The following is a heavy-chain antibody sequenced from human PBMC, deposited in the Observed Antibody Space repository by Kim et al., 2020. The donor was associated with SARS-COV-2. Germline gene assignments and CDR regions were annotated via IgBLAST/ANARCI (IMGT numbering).Heavy chain of an antibody. CDR1: GGTFSSYA. D-gene: IGHD5-18*01. V-gene: IGHV1-69*13. CDR3: AAGYSYPQNSLTLFDY. Sequence: SVKVSCKASGGTFSSYAISWVRQAPGQGLEWMGGIIPIFGTANYAQKFQGRVTITADESTSTAYMELSSLRSEDTAVYYCAAGYSYPQNSLTLFDYWGQGTLVTVSS. J-gene: IGHJ4*02. CDR2: IIPIFGTA.